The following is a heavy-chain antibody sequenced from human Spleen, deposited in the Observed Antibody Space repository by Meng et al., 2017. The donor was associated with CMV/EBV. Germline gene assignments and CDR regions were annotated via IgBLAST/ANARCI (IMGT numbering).Heavy chain of an antibody. Sequence: GGSLRLSCAASGFIFSDYAMTWVRQAPGKGLEWVSGISGSGGRTYYADSVKGRFTISRDNSKNTLYLQMNSLRAEDTAVYYCARSLSLSIAWYSSSSDYYYYGMDVWGQGTTVTVSS. CDR2: ISGSGGRT. V-gene: IGHV3-23*01. CDR1: GFIFSDYA. CDR3: ARSLSLSIAWYSSSSDYYYYGMDV. D-gene: IGHD6-6*01. J-gene: IGHJ6*02.